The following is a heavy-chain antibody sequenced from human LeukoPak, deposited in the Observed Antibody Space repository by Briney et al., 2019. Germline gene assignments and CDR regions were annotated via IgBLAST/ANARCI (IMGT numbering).Heavy chain of an antibody. V-gene: IGHV3-48*03. CDR1: GFTFKSYE. CDR3: VRSLTIAVAGTDL. CDR2: ISSGGTTI. Sequence: PGGSQTLSCSVSGFTFKSYEMNWVRLAPGKGLEWIAYISSGGTTIFYADSVKGRFTVSRDNDKSLLYLQMNSQRADDTATYYCVRSLTIAVAGTDLWGQGTVVTVS. J-gene: IGHJ5*02. D-gene: IGHD6-19*01.